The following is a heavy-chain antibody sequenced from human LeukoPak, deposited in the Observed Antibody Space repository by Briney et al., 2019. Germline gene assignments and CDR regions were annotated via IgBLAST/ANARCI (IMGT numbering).Heavy chain of an antibody. D-gene: IGHD1-26*01. CDR1: GGSISSSSYY. CDR3: ARDSLGAGTVGATSGY. Sequence: PSETLSLTCTVSGGSISSSSYYWGWIRQPPGKGLEWIGVIYYSGNTYYNPSLKSQVTISVDTSKNQFSLKLNSVTAADTAVYYCARDSLGAGTVGATSGYWGQGTLVTVSS. J-gene: IGHJ4*02. V-gene: IGHV4-39*02. CDR2: IYYSGNT.